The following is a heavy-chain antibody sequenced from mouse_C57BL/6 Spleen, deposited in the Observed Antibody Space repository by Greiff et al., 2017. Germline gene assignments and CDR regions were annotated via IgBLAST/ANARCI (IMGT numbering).Heavy chain of an antibody. CDR2: ISYDGSN. Sequence: DVQLQESGPGLVKPSQSLSLTCSVTGYSITSGYYWNWIRQFPGNKLEWMGYISYDGSNNSNPSLKNRISITRDTSKNQFFLKLNSVTTEDTATYYWARSRTWYFDVWGTGTTVTVSS. CDR1: GYSITSGYY. J-gene: IGHJ1*03. V-gene: IGHV3-6*01. CDR3: ARSRTWYFDV.